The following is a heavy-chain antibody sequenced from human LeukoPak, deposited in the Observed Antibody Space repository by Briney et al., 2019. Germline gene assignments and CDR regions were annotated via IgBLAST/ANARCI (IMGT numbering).Heavy chain of an antibody. J-gene: IGHJ4*02. CDR1: GYTLTELS. CDR3: ASYTAMVNGFDY. D-gene: IGHD5-18*01. V-gene: IGHV1-24*01. CDR2: FDPEDGET. Sequence: GASVKVSCKVSGYTLTELSMHWVRQAPGKGLEWMGGFDPEDGETIYAQKFQGRVTMTRDTSISTAYMELSRLRSDDTAVYYCASYTAMVNGFDYWGQGTLVTVSS.